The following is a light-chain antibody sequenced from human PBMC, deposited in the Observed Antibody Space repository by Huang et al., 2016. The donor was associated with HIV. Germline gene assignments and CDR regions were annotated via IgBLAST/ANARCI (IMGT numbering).Light chain of an antibody. Sequence: DIVLTQSPGTLSLSPGERATLSCRASQSVGSSYLAWYQQKPGQAPRLLIYGASSRATGIPDRFSGSGSGTDFTITISRLEPEDFAVYYCQQYGTSPRSFGQGTKVEIK. J-gene: IGKJ1*01. CDR1: QSVGSSY. CDR2: GAS. V-gene: IGKV3-20*01. CDR3: QQYGTSPRS.